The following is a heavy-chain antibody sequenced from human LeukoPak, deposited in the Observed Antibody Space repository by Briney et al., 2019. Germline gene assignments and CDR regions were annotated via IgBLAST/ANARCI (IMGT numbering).Heavy chain of an antibody. CDR3: AKDIVLMVYAIFYYYYMDV. Sequence: GGSLRLSCAASGFTFSSYGMHWVRQAPGKGLEWVAVIWYDGSNKYYADSVKGRFTISRDNPKNTLYLQMNSLRAEDTAVYYCAKDIVLMVYAIFYYYYMDVWRKGTTVTVSS. J-gene: IGHJ6*03. D-gene: IGHD2-8*01. CDR1: GFTFSSYG. V-gene: IGHV3-33*06. CDR2: IWYDGSNK.